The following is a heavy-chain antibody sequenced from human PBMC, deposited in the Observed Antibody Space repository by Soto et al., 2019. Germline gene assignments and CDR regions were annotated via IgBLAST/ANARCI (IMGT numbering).Heavy chain of an antibody. CDR3: ARGDAGY. CDR1: GYTFTGYS. Sequence: QVHLVQSGAEVKKPGASVKVSCKASGYTFTGYSMYWVQQAPGQGLEWMGWINPTSGGTNYAQNFQVRVTMTRDTSISTAYMELSTLRSDDTAVYYCARGDAGYWGQGTLVTVSS. V-gene: IGHV1-2*02. J-gene: IGHJ4*02. CDR2: INPTSGGT.